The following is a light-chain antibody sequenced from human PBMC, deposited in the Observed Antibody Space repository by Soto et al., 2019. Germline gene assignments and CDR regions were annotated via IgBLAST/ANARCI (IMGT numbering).Light chain of an antibody. V-gene: IGKV1-27*01. CDR3: QWYNSAPRT. J-gene: IGKJ4*01. CDR1: QGIAVY. CDR2: GGS. Sequence: DIQMTQSPSSLSAFVGDRVTITCRASQGIAVYLAWYQQKPGKVPKLLIYGGSSLVSGVPFRFSGSGSGTDFTLTISSLQPEDVATYYCQWYNSAPRTFGGGTKVEIK.